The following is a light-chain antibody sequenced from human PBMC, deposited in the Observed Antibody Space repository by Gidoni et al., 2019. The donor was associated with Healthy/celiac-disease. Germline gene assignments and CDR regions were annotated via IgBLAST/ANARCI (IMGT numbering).Light chain of an antibody. CDR2: GAS. CDR1: QSVSSN. Sequence: EIVMTQSPATLSVSPGERATLSCRASQSVSSNLAWYQQKPGQAPRLLIYGASTRATGIPARFSGSGSDTEFTLTISSLQSEDFVVYYCQQYNNWPPTWTFGQGTKVEIK. CDR3: QQYNNWPPTWT. V-gene: IGKV3-15*01. J-gene: IGKJ1*01.